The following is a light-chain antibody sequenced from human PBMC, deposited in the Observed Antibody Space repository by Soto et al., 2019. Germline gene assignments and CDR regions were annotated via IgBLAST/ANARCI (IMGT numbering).Light chain of an antibody. CDR3: LQSTHWPWT. Sequence: DGVMTQSPLSLPVTLGQPASISCRASQSLVHSDGTTYLNWFQQRPGQSPRRLIYKVANRDSGVPDRFSCSGSGYDFTLKISRVEAEDVGVYYCLQSTHWPWTFGQGTKVEIK. CDR2: KVA. J-gene: IGKJ1*01. V-gene: IGKV2-30*02. CDR1: QSLVHSDGTTY.